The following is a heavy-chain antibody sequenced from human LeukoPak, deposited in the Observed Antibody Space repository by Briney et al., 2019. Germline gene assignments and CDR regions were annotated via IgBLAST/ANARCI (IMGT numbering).Heavy chain of an antibody. J-gene: IGHJ6*02. CDR2: INPGGGST. CDR3: ARVRAAAGRGYYYGMDV. Sequence: PGGSLRLSCAASGFSFSDYWMTWVRQAPGQGLEWMGIINPGGGSTSYAQKFQGRVTMTRDTSTSTVYMELSSLRSEDTAVYYCARVRAAAGRGYYYGMDVWGQGTTVTVSS. CDR1: GFSFSDYW. D-gene: IGHD6-13*01. V-gene: IGHV1-46*01.